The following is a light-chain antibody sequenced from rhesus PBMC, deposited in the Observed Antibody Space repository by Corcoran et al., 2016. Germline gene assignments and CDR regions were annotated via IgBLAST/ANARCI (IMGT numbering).Light chain of an antibody. CDR3: MQTIEFPVT. V-gene: IGKV2-90*01. Sequence: DVVMTQTPLSLPVAPGEPASISCRSSQSLLDSDGYTCLDWYLQQPGHAPQLLSSEVSNRVSGVPDRFSGSGSGNDFTLKISRVEAEDVGVYYCMQTIEFPVTFGGGTKVEIK. CDR2: EVS. CDR1: QSLLDSDGYTC. J-gene: IGKJ4*01.